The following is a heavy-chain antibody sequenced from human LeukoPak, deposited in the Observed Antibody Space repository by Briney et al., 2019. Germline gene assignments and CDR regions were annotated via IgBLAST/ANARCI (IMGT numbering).Heavy chain of an antibody. CDR3: ARDLGVAAAGKS. D-gene: IGHD6-13*01. CDR1: GYTFIDYY. V-gene: IGHV1-2*02. Sequence: ASVKVSCKTSGYTFIDYYMHWVRQAPGQGLEWMGWINPNSGGTNYAQKFQGRVTMTRDTSISTAYMELSRLRSDDTAVYYCARDLGVAAAGKSWGQGTMVTVSS. J-gene: IGHJ3*01. CDR2: INPNSGGT.